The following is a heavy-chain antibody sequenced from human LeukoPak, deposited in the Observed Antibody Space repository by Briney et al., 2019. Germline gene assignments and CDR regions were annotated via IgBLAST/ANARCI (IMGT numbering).Heavy chain of an antibody. CDR2: ISYDGSNK. Sequence: PGGSLRLSCAASGFTFSSYAMHWVRQAPGKGLEWVAVISYDGSNKYYADSVKGRFTISRDNSKNTLYLQMNSLRAEDTALYYCAKDIGSGSSYFDYWGQGTLVTVSS. CDR1: GFTFSSYA. J-gene: IGHJ4*02. V-gene: IGHV3-30-3*01. CDR3: AKDIGSGSSYFDY. D-gene: IGHD1-26*01.